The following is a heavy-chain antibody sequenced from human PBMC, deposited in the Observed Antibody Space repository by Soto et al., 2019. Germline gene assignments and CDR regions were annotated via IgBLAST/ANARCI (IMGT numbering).Heavy chain of an antibody. V-gene: IGHV1-8*01. Sequence: QVQLVQSGAEVKKPGASVKVSCKASGYTFTSYDINWVRQATGQGLEWMGWMNPNTGNTGSTQTFQSRVTMTRNTSTTTAYMELSSLTSEDTAVYYCARTYSSSSSYFYYYIDVWGEGTTVTVSS. D-gene: IGHD6-6*01. CDR1: GYTFTSYD. CDR2: MNPNTGNT. J-gene: IGHJ6*03. CDR3: ARTYSSSSSYFYYYIDV.